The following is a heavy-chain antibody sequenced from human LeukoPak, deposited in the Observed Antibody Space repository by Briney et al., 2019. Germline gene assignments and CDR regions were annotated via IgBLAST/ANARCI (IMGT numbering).Heavy chain of an antibody. CDR3: AREVPGYYYYYYMDV. J-gene: IGHJ6*03. CDR2: IIPIFGTA. CDR1: GGTFSSYA. V-gene: IGHV1-69*06. D-gene: IGHD2-2*01. Sequence: SVKVSCKASGGTFSSYAISWVRQAPGQGLGWMGGIIPIFGTANYAQKFQGRVTITADKSTSTAYMELSSLRSEDTAVYYCAREVPGYYYYYYMDVWGKGTTVTVSS.